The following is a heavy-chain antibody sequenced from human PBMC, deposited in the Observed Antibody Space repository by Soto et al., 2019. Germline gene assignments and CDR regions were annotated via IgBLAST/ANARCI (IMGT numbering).Heavy chain of an antibody. CDR2: INPNSGGT. CDR1: GYTFTGYY. CDR3: AREAIVPWDYYYYYGMDV. Sequence: GASVKVSFKASGYTFTGYYMHWLRQAPGQGLEWMGWINPNSGGTNYAQKFQGWVTMTRDTSISTAYMELSRLRSDDTAVYYCAREAIVPWDYYYYYGMDVWGQGTTVTVSS. D-gene: IGHD3-22*01. V-gene: IGHV1-2*04. J-gene: IGHJ6*02.